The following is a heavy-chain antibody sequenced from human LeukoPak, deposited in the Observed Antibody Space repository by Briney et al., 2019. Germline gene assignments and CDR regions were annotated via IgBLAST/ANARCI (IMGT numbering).Heavy chain of an antibody. D-gene: IGHD7-27*01. CDR3: ARGLGMTYYYYMDV. Sequence: ASVKVSCKASGYTFTGYYMHWVRQAPGQGLEWMGWINPNSGGTNYAQKFQGRVTMTRDTSISTAYMELSRLRSDDTAVYYCARGLGMTYYYYMDVWGKGTTVTVSS. CDR2: INPNSGGT. V-gene: IGHV1-2*02. J-gene: IGHJ6*03. CDR1: GYTFTGYY.